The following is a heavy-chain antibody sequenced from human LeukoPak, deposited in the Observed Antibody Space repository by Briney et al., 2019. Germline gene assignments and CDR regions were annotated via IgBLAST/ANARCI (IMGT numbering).Heavy chain of an antibody. CDR2: ISHDGSKT. CDR1: AFTSSDYG. J-gene: IGHJ4*02. Sequence: PGGSPRLSCVASAFTSSDYGMHSVRQAPGKGLDWVALISHDGSKTYYADSVKGRFTISRDNSKNTLFLQMNSLRVEDTAVYFCARDRPVKARSRPHYWGQGTLVTVSS. CDR3: ARDRPVKARSRPHY. V-gene: IGHV3-30*03. D-gene: IGHD6-6*01.